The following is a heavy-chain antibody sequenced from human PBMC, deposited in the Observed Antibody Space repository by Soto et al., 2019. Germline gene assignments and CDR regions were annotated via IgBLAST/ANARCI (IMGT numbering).Heavy chain of an antibody. J-gene: IGHJ6*02. D-gene: IGHD6-19*01. Sequence: QVQLVASGGGVVQPGRSLRLSCAASGFTFSSYGMHWVRQAPGKGLEWVAVISYDGSNKYYADSVKGRFTISRDNSKNTLYLQMNSLRAEDTAVYYCAKDISSSGWYYRVYYYYYGMDVWGQGTTVTVSS. V-gene: IGHV3-30*18. CDR2: ISYDGSNK. CDR3: AKDISSSGWYYRVYYYYYGMDV. CDR1: GFTFSSYG.